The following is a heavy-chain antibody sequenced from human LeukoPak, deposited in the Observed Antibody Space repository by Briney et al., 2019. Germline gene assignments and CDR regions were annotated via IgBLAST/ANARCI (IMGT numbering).Heavy chain of an antibody. Sequence: SETLSLTCAVYGGSFSGYYWSWIRQPPGKGLEWIGEINHSGSTNYNPSLKSRVTMSVDTSKNQFSLKLSSVTAADTAVYYCARHEYSGTYQPHYFDYWGQGTLVTVSS. CDR3: ARHEYSGTYQPHYFDY. J-gene: IGHJ4*02. CDR1: GGSFSGYY. D-gene: IGHD1-26*01. CDR2: INHSGST. V-gene: IGHV4-34*01.